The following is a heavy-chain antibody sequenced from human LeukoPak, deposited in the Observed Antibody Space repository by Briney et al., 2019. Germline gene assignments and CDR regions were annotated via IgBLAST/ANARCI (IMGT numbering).Heavy chain of an antibody. CDR1: GGSISGTSYY. CDR2: IYYSGST. J-gene: IGHJ4*02. V-gene: IGHV4-39*01. Sequence: PSETLSLTCTVSGGSISGTSYYWGWVRQPPGKGLESIGSIYYSGSTHYNPSLKSRVTISVDTSKNQFSLKLNSVTAADTAVYFCARLPSRKYAVSHFDYWGQGILVTVSS. D-gene: IGHD2-8*01. CDR3: ARLPSRKYAVSHFDY.